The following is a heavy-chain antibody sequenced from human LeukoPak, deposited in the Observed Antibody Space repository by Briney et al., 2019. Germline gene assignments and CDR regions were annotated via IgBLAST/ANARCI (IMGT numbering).Heavy chain of an antibody. V-gene: IGHV4-38-2*02. CDR1: GYSITTNYY. CDR3: VTPRSWELSDMAV. J-gene: IGHJ6*03. Sequence: SETLSLTCTVSGYSITTNYYWAWIRQSPGTGLEWIGSVYHNGETYYNPSLKSRVIISVDTSKNEFSLRLTSVTASDTAVYYCVTPRSWELSDMAVWGKGTTVIVSS. D-gene: IGHD1-26*01. CDR2: VYHNGET.